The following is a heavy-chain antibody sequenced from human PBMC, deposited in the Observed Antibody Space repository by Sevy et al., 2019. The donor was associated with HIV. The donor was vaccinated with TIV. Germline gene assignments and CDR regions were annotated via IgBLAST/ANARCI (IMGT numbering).Heavy chain of an antibody. CDR2: IYYSGST. D-gene: IGHD3-10*01. J-gene: IGHJ4*02. Sequence: SETLSLTCTVSGGSISSYYWSWIRQPPGKGLEWIGYIYYSGSTNYNPSLKSRVTISVDTSKNQFSLKLSSATAADTAVYYCARVVYGSGSYKGAYYFDYWGQGTLVTVSS. CDR3: ARVVYGSGSYKGAYYFDY. V-gene: IGHV4-59*01. CDR1: GGSISSYY.